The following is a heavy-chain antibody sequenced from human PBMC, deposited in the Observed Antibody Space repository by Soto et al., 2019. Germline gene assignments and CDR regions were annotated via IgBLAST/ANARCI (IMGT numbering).Heavy chain of an antibody. Sequence: SXTLCLTCAVYGGSFSGYYWTCIRQPPFTGLQWIGYIYHSGSTYYNPSLKSRVTISVDRSKNQFSLKLSSVTAADTAVYYCAGRASRYYYDSSGYFDYWGQGTLVTVSS. V-gene: IGHV4-34*01. CDR1: GGSFSGYY. CDR2: IYHSGST. CDR3: AGRASRYYYDSSGYFDY. J-gene: IGHJ4*02. D-gene: IGHD3-22*01.